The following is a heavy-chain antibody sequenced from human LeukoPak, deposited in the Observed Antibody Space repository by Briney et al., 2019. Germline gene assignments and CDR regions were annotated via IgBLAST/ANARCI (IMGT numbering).Heavy chain of an antibody. Sequence: LSLTCTVSGGSISNYYWSWIRQPPGKGLEWVSYISYSSSTIYYADSVKGRFTISRDNAKNSLYLQMDSLRAEDTAVYYCARDRLHYGEYEKTFDYWGQGTLVTVSS. D-gene: IGHD4-17*01. J-gene: IGHJ4*02. V-gene: IGHV3-11*04. CDR3: ARDRLHYGEYEKTFDY. CDR2: ISYSSSTI. CDR1: GGSISNYY.